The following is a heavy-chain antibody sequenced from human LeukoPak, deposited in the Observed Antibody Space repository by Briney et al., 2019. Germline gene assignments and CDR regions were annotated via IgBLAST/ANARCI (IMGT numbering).Heavy chain of an antibody. D-gene: IGHD2-8*01. CDR2: IYTSGST. J-gene: IGHJ4*02. Sequence: SETLSLTCTVSGGSISSYYWSWIRQPAGKGLEWIGRIYTSGSTDYNPSLKSRVTMSVDTSKNQFSLKLSSVTAADTAVYYCASLIYARQEYYFDYWGQGTLVTVSS. CDR3: ASLIYARQEYYFDY. CDR1: GGSISSYY. V-gene: IGHV4-4*07.